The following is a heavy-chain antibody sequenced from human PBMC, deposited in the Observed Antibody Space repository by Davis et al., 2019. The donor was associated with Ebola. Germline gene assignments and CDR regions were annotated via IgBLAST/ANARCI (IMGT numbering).Heavy chain of an antibody. D-gene: IGHD1-1*01. Sequence: ASVKVSCKASGGTFSSYAMHWVRQAPGQRLEWMGWINAGNGNTKYSQKFQGRVTITRDTSASTAYMELSSLRAEDTAVYYCARDSLMYNWNDVGWFDPWGQGTLVTVSS. CDR3: ARDSLMYNWNDVGWFDP. V-gene: IGHV1-3*01. CDR1: GGTFSSYA. CDR2: INAGNGNT. J-gene: IGHJ5*02.